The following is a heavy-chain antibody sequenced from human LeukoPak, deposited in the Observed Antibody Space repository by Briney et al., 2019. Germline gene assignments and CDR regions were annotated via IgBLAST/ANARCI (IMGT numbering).Heavy chain of an antibody. J-gene: IGHJ4*02. D-gene: IGHD2-2*01. CDR3: ARRVGGGYCSSTSCYLDY. V-gene: IGHV4-4*02. CDR1: GGSISSNNW. Sequence: SETLSLTCAVSGGSISSNNWWGWVRQPPGKGLEWIGEIYHSGSPNYNPSLKSRVTISVDTSKNQFSLKLSSVTAADTAVYYCARRVGGGYCSSTSCYLDYWGQGTLVTVSS. CDR2: IYHSGSP.